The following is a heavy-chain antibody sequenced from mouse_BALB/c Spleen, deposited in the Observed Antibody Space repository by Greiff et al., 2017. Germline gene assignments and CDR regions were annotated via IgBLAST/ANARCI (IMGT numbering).Heavy chain of an antibody. CDR1: GFNIKDYY. D-gene: IGHD1-1*01. Sequence: VQLQQSGAELVRSGASVKLSCTASGFNIKDYYMHWVKQRPGHGLEWIGEILPGSGSTNYNEKFKGKATFTADTSSNTAYMQLSSLTSEDSAVYYCAYYYGSAMDYWGQGTSVTVSS. V-gene: IGHV1-9*01. CDR2: ILPGSGST. CDR3: AYYYGSAMDY. J-gene: IGHJ4*01.